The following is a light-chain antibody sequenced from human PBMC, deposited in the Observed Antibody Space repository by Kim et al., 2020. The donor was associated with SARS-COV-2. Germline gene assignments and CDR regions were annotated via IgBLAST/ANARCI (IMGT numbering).Light chain of an antibody. CDR1: NIGSKN. CDR2: RDS. CDR3: QVWDSSTPGVV. V-gene: IGLV3-9*01. Sequence: ALGQTARITCGGNNIGSKNVHWYQQKPGQAPVLVIYRDSNRPSGIPERFSGSNSGNTATLTISRAQAGDEADYYCQVWDSSTPGVVFGGGTQLTVL. J-gene: IGLJ2*01.